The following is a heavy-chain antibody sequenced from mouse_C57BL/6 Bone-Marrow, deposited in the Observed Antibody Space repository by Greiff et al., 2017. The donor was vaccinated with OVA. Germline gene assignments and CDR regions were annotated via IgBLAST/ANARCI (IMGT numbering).Heavy chain of an antibody. D-gene: IGHD1-1*01. V-gene: IGHV1-19*01. CDR1: GYTFTDYY. J-gene: IGHJ3*01. CDR3: ARRSITTVVAPFAY. Sequence: EVMLVESGPVLVKPGASVKMSCKASGYTFTDYYMNWVKQSHGKSLEWIGVINPYNGGTSYNQKFKGKATLTVDKSSSTAYMELNSLTSEDSAVYYCARRSITTVVAPFAYWGQGTLVTVSA. CDR2: INPYNGGT.